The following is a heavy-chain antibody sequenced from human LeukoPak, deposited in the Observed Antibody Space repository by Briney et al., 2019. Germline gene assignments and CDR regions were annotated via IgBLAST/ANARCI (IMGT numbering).Heavy chain of an antibody. V-gene: IGHV4-34*01. CDR1: GGSFSGYY. CDR3: ARGLRRYSTSRTGMDV. D-gene: IGHD6-13*01. Sequence: SETLSLTCALYGGSFSGYYWSWIRQPPGKGLEWIGEINHSGSTNYDPSLKSRVTISVDTSKNQFSLKLSSVTAADTAVYYCARGLRRYSTSRTGMDVWGQGTTVTVSS. J-gene: IGHJ6*02. CDR2: INHSGST.